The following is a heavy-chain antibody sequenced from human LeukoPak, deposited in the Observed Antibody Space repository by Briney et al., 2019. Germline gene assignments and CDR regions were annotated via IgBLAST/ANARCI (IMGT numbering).Heavy chain of an antibody. J-gene: IGHJ4*02. D-gene: IGHD2-2*01. CDR1: GFTFSSYA. CDR3: ATDIVVVPAAKGY. Sequence: PGGSLRLSCAASGFTFSSYAMSWVRQAPGKGLEWVSAISGSGGSTYYADSVKGRFTISRDNSKNTLYLQMNSLRAEDTAVYYCATDIVVVPAAKGYWGQGTLVTVSS. CDR2: ISGSGGST. V-gene: IGHV3-23*01.